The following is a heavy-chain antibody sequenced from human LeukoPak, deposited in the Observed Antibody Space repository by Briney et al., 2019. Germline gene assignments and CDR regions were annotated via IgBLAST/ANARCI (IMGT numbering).Heavy chain of an antibody. V-gene: IGHV4-39*01. CDR1: GGSISSSSYY. J-gene: IGHJ4*02. CDR2: IYYSGST. CDR3: ASSGDSSGYRLRYFDY. D-gene: IGHD3-22*01. Sequence: SETLSLTRTVSGGSISSSSYYWGWIRQPPGKGLEWIGSIYYSGSTYYNPSLKSRVTISVDTSKNQFSLKLSSVTAADTAVYYCASSGDSSGYRLRYFDYWGQGTLVTVSS.